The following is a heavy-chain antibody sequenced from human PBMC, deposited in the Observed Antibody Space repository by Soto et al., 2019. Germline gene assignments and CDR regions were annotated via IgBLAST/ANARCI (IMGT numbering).Heavy chain of an antibody. J-gene: IGHJ4*02. CDR1: GFTFSSYG. Sequence: GGSLRLSCAASGFTFSSYGMHWVRQAPGKGLEWVAVISYDGSNKYYADSVKGRFTISRDNSKNTLYLQMNSLRAEDTAVYYCAKDLRSYTFFDYWGQGTLVTVSS. CDR3: AKDLRSYTFFDY. D-gene: IGHD3-16*01. V-gene: IGHV3-30*18. CDR2: ISYDGSNK.